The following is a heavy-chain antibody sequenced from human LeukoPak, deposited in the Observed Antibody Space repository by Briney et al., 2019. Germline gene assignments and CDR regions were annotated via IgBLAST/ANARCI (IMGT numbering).Heavy chain of an antibody. CDR2: IRYDGSNK. Sequence: GGSLRLSCAASGFTFSSYDIHWVRQAPGKGLEWVAFIRYDGSNKYYADSVRGRFTISRDNSKNTLYLQMNSLRAEDTAVYYCARVKRSSGSYSQWGQGTLVTVSS. D-gene: IGHD1-26*01. V-gene: IGHV3-30*02. CDR3: ARVKRSSGSYSQ. CDR1: GFTFSSYD. J-gene: IGHJ4*02.